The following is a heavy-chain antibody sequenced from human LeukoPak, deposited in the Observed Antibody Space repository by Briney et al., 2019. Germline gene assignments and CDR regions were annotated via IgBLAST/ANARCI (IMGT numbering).Heavy chain of an antibody. J-gene: IGHJ6*03. CDR2: ISSSGSTI. D-gene: IGHD2-15*01. Sequence: GGSLRLSCAASGFTFSSYEMNWVRQAPGKGLEWVSYISSSGSTIYYADSVKGRFTISRDNAKNSLYLQMNSLRAEDTAVYYCARGSYSYYYYYYVDVWGKGTTVTISS. CDR1: GFTFSSYE. V-gene: IGHV3-48*03. CDR3: ARGSYSYYYYYYVDV.